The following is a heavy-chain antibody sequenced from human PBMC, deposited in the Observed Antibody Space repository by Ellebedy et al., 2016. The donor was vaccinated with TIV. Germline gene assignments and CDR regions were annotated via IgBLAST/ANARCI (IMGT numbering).Heavy chain of an antibody. CDR3: ARGGSGYYWALAY. J-gene: IGHJ4*02. D-gene: IGHD3-22*01. CDR1: GFSVSSIY. CDR2: IYDCGAT. Sequence: GGSLRLSCAASGFSVSSIYMSWVRQAPGKGPEWVSLIYDCGATRYADSVKGRFTISRDNSKNTLYLQMNNLGVEDTAGYYCARGGSGYYWALAYWGQGTLVTVSS. V-gene: IGHV3-66*01.